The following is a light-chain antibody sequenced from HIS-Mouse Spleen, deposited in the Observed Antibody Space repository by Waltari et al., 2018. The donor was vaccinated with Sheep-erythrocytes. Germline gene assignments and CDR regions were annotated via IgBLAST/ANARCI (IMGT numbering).Light chain of an antibody. V-gene: IGLV2-8*01. CDR1: SSDVGGYNY. CDR2: EVS. CDR3: SSYAGSNNWV. J-gene: IGLJ3*02. Sequence: QSALTQPPSASGSPGQSVTISCTGTSSDVGGYNYVSWYQQHPGKAPKLMIYEVSTRPSGVPDRFSGSKSGNTASLTVSGLQAEDVADYYCSSYAGSNNWVFGGGTKLTVL.